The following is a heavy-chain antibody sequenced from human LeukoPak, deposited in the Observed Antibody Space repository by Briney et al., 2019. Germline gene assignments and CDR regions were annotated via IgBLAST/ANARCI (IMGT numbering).Heavy chain of an antibody. CDR1: GFTFSSYA. J-gene: IGHJ4*02. V-gene: IGHV3-23*01. D-gene: IGHD1-7*01. Sequence: GGSLRLSXAASGFTFSSYAMSWVRQAPGKGLEWVSAISGSGGSIYYADSVKGRFTISRDNSKNTLYLQTNSLRAEDTAVYYCAKGTNWNYYFDYWGRGTLVTVSS. CDR2: ISGSGGSI. CDR3: AKGTNWNYYFDY.